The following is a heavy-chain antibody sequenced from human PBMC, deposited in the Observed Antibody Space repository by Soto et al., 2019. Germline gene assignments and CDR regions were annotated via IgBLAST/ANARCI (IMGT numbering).Heavy chain of an antibody. CDR3: ARGQRFSDWFDP. D-gene: IGHD3-3*01. Sequence: SETLSLTCTVTGGAISGYYGTWMRQSAGGGLEWIGRIYSSGSTNYNPSLKSRVTISLDTSMNHFSLRLSSVTAADTAVYYCARGQRFSDWFDPWGQGTLVTVSS. V-gene: IGHV4-4*07. CDR1: GGAISGYY. CDR2: IYSSGST. J-gene: IGHJ5*02.